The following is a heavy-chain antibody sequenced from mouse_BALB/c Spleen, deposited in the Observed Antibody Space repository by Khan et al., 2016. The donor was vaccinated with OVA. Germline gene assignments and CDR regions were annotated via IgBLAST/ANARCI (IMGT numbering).Heavy chain of an antibody. CDR1: GFIFSSYG. Sequence: EVQLVESGGDLVKPGGSLKLSCATSGFIFSSYGMSWVRQTPDKRLEWVATISIGGHYTYFPDSVRGRFTISRDNAKNTLYLQMSSLKSEDTAMYYCAGTMTSAKGDFYAMDYWGQGTSVTVSS. CDR2: ISIGGHYT. J-gene: IGHJ4*01. CDR3: AGTMTSAKGDFYAMDY. D-gene: IGHD1-2*01. V-gene: IGHV5-6*01.